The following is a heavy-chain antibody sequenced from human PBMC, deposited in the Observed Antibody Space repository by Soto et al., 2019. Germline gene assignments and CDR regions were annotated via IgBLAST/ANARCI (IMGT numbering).Heavy chain of an antibody. V-gene: IGHV3-33*01. CDR2: IWYDGSNK. CDR1: GFTFSSYG. J-gene: IGHJ6*02. D-gene: IGHD3-22*01. Sequence: GGSLRLSCAASGFTFSSYGMHWVRQAPGKGLEWVAVIWYDGSNKYYADSVKGRFTISRDNSKNTLYLQMNSLRAEDTTVYYCARARRERYYNSSVYYYYKVMEVGGQGPRFTVS. CDR3: ARARRERYYNSSVYYYYKVMEV.